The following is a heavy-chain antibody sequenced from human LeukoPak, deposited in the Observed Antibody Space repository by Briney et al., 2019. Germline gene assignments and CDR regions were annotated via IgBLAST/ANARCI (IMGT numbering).Heavy chain of an antibody. CDR2: IYHTGNT. V-gene: IGHV4-30-2*01. J-gene: IGHJ5*02. CDR3: AGGFFVRGNPGSWFDP. D-gene: IGHD3-10*02. CDR1: GASITSGDYS. Sequence: PSETLSLTCAVSGASITSGDYSWNWLRQPPGKGLEWIGYIYHTGNTYYNPSLKSRVTMSVDRSKNQFSLKLSSVTAADTAVYYCAGGFFVRGNPGSWFDPWGQGTLVTVSS.